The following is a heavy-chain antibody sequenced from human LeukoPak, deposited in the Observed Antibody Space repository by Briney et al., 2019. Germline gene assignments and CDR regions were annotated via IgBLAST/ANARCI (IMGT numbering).Heavy chain of an antibody. V-gene: IGHV4-34*01. D-gene: IGHD2-2*01. CDR1: GGSFSGYY. CDR3: ARTPAAIRWFDP. Sequence: SETLSLTCAVYGGSFSGYYWSWIRQPPGKGLEWIGEINHSGSTNYNPSLKSRVTISVDTSKNQFSLKLSSVTAADTAVYYCARTPAAIRWFDPRGQGTLVTVSS. CDR2: INHSGST. J-gene: IGHJ5*02.